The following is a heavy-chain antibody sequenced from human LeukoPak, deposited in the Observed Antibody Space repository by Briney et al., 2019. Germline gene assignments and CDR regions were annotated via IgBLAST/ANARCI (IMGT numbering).Heavy chain of an antibody. Sequence: ASVKVSCKASGGTFSSYAISWVRQAPGQGLEWMGGIIPIFGTANYAQKFQGRVTITTDESTSTAYMELSSLRSEDTAVYYCASAPYSYGYNDYWGQGTLVTVSS. CDR3: ASAPYSYGYNDY. D-gene: IGHD5-18*01. V-gene: IGHV1-69*05. CDR2: IIPIFGTA. CDR1: GGTFSSYA. J-gene: IGHJ4*02.